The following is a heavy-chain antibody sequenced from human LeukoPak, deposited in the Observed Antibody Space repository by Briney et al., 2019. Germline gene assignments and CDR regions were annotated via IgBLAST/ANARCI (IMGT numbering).Heavy chain of an antibody. V-gene: IGHV3-33*01. CDR2: IWYDGSYK. J-gene: IGHJ6*02. D-gene: IGHD1-1*01. CDR3: ARGMTTGYYGMDV. Sequence: PGRSLRLSCAASGFTFSNYAMHWVRQPPGKGLEWVAIIWYDGSYKYYADSVKGRFTVSRDNSKNTLYLQMNSLRAGDTAVYYCARGMTTGYYGMDVWGQGTTVTVSS. CDR1: GFTFSNYA.